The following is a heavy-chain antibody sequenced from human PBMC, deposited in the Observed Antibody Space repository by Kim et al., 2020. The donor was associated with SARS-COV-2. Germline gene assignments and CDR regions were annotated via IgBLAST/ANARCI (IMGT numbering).Heavy chain of an antibody. CDR3: AASSRGRFGELSKTDY. CDR1: GGSISSGGYY. D-gene: IGHD3-10*01. Sequence: SETLSLTCTVSGGSISSGGYYWSWIRQHPGKGLEWIGYIYYSGSTYYNPSLKSRVTISVDTSKNQFSLKLSSGTAADTAVYYCAASSRGRFGELSKTDYWGQGTLVTVSS. V-gene: IGHV4-31*03. J-gene: IGHJ4*02. CDR2: IYYSGST.